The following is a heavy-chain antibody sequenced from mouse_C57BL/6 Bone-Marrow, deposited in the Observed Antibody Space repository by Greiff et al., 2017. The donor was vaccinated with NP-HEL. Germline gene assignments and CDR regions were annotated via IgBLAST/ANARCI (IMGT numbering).Heavy chain of an antibody. D-gene: IGHD1-1*01. CDR3: ASWTTVVPYAMDY. V-gene: IGHV1-42*01. J-gene: IGHJ4*01. CDR1: GYSFTGYY. CDR2: INPSTGGT. Sequence: EVKLQESGPELVKPGASVKISCKASGYSFTGYYMNWVKQSPEKSLEWIGEINPSTGGTTYNQKFKAKATLTVDKSSSTAYMQLKSLTSEDSAVYYCASWTTVVPYAMDYWGQGTSVTVSS.